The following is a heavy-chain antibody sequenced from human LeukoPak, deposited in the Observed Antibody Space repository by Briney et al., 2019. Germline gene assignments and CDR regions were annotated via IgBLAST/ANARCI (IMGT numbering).Heavy chain of an antibody. V-gene: IGHV3-23*01. CDR1: GFTFSSYA. J-gene: IGHJ4*02. CDR2: ISGSGGST. CDR3: AKADYDSPGYYGY. Sequence: GGTLRLSCAASGFTFSSYAMSWVRQPPGKGLEWVSNISGSGGSTYYADSVKRGFTISRNNSKHTLYLLMNSTRAEDTAVYYGAKADYDSPGYYGYWGQGTLVTVSS. D-gene: IGHD3-22*01.